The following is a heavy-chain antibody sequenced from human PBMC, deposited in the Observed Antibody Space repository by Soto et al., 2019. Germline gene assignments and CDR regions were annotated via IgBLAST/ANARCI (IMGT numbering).Heavy chain of an antibody. V-gene: IGHV1-24*01. CDR3: ATVLGGGYWEYPDAFDI. CDR1: GYTLTELS. J-gene: IGHJ3*02. D-gene: IGHD3-22*01. CDR2: FDPEDGET. Sequence: ASVKVSCKVSGYTLTELSMHWVRQAPGKGLEWMGGFDPEDGETIYAQKFQGRVTMTEDTSTDTAYMELSSLRSEDAAVYYCATVLGGGYWEYPDAFDIWGQGTMVTVSS.